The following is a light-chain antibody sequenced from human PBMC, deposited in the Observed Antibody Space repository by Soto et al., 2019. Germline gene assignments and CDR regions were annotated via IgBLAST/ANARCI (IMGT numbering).Light chain of an antibody. Sequence: EIVLTQSPATLSLSPGDRATLSCRASRSVGNNLAWYQKKPGQAPGLLIYAASTRATGIPARFSGSGSGTDFTLTISSLEPEDFAVYYCQQHDDWPLTFGGGTKVDIK. V-gene: IGKV3-11*01. J-gene: IGKJ4*01. CDR1: RSVGNN. CDR2: AAS. CDR3: QQHDDWPLT.